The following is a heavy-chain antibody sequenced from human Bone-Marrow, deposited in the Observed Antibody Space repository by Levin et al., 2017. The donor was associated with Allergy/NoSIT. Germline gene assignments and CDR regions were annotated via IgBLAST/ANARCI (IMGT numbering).Heavy chain of an antibody. CDR2: INGRGSGT. Sequence: GGSLRLSCAASGFTFTSYAMSWVRQAPGKGLEWVSAINGRGSGTYYADSVKGRFTISRDNSKNMLYLQMNSLRAEDTAIYYCAKDPQTTVALGYWGQGTLVTVSS. CDR1: GFTFTSYA. D-gene: IGHD4-17*01. CDR3: AKDPQTTVALGY. J-gene: IGHJ4*02. V-gene: IGHV3-23*01.